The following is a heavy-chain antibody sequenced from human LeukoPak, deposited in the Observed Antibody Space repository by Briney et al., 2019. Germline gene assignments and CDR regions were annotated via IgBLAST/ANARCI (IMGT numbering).Heavy chain of an antibody. Sequence: GSSVKVSCKASGGTFSSYAISWVRQPPGQRLEYMGRITPILGIANYAQKFQGSVTITADKSTSTAYMELSSLRSEDTAVYYCARAPGVAAAGTSGYGMDVWGQGTTVTVSS. J-gene: IGHJ6*02. CDR2: ITPILGIA. CDR3: ARAPGVAAAGTSGYGMDV. CDR1: GGTFSSYA. D-gene: IGHD6-13*01. V-gene: IGHV1-69*04.